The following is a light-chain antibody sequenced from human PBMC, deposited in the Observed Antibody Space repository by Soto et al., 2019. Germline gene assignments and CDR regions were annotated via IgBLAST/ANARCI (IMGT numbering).Light chain of an antibody. CDR1: RSNIGSNT. V-gene: IGLV1-44*01. CDR3: CSYAGSYTFYV. J-gene: IGLJ1*01. CDR2: SNN. Sequence: QSVLTQPPSTSGTPGQRVIISCSGSRSNIGSNTVTWYQQLPGTAPKLLIYSNNQRPSGVPDRFSGSKSGTSASLTISGLQAEDEADYYCCSYAGSYTFYVFGTGTKVTVL.